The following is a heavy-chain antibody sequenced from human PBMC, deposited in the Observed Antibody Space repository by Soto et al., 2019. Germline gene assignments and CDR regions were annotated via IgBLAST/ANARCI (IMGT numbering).Heavy chain of an antibody. CDR3: ARADSTRRAPGRENWFDP. Sequence: SETLSLTCTVSGGSISSGDYSWSWIRQPPGKGLEWIGYIHNSGNTYYNPSLKSRPNIYLDTSRNQFSLNLASVTAADTAVYYCARADSTRRAPGRENWFDPWGQGPLVNVSS. D-gene: IGHD4-4*01. CDR2: IHNSGNT. J-gene: IGHJ5*02. CDR1: GGSISSGDYS. V-gene: IGHV4-30-4*01.